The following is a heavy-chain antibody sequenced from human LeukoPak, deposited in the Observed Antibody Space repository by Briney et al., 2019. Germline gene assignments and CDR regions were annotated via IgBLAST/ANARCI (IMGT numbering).Heavy chain of an antibody. V-gene: IGHV3-15*01. CDR2: IKSKVSGGST. Sequence: GGSLRLSCAAFGFTFKNAWMSWVRQAPGKGLEWIGRIKSKVSGGSTDYAAPVKGRFTMSRDDSEDTLYLQMDSLKPEDTALYYCTTVSQDFRGQGTLVTVSS. J-gene: IGHJ4*02. CDR3: TTVSQDF. CDR1: GFTFKNAW.